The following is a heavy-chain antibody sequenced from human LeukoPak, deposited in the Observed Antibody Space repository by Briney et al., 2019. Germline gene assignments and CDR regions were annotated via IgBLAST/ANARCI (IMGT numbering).Heavy chain of an antibody. Sequence: SETLSLTCTVSGESISGFYWTWIRQPPGKGLEWIGYIYYSGSTNYNPSLKSRVTISVDTSKNQFSLKLSSVTAADTAVYYCARVRGSSGSYEYYHYMDVWGKGTTVTISS. V-gene: IGHV4-59*12. D-gene: IGHD1-26*01. CDR1: GESISGFY. J-gene: IGHJ6*03. CDR2: IYYSGST. CDR3: ARVRGSSGSYEYYHYMDV.